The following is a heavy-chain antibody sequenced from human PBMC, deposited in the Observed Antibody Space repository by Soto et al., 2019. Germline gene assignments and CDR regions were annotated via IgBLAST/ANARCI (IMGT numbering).Heavy chain of an antibody. V-gene: IGHV1-69*13. Sequence: SVKVSCKASGGTFSSYAIGWVRQAPGQGLEWMGGIIPIFGTANYAQKFQGRVTITADESTSTAYMELSSLRSEDTAVYYCARDAELLRVDAFDIWGQGTMVTVSS. CDR2: IIPIFGTA. J-gene: IGHJ3*02. CDR3: ARDAELLRVDAFDI. D-gene: IGHD1-26*01. CDR1: GGTFSSYA.